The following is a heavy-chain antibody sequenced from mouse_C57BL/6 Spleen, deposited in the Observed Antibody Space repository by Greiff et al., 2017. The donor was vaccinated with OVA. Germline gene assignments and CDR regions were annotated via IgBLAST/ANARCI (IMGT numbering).Heavy chain of an antibody. D-gene: IGHD1-1*01. J-gene: IGHJ4*01. CDR2: IDPETGGT. Sequence: VHLVESGAELVRPGASVTLSCKASGYTFTDYEMHWVKQTPVHGLEWIGAIDPETGGTAYNQKFKGKAILTADKSSSTAYMELRSLTSEDSAVYYCTRSDYYGSRGEAMDYWGQGTSVTVSS. CDR1: GYTFTDYE. V-gene: IGHV1-15*01. CDR3: TRSDYYGSRGEAMDY.